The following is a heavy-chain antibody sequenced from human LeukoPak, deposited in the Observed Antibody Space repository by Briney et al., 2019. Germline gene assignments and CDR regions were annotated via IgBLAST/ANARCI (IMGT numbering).Heavy chain of an antibody. D-gene: IGHD1-26*01. CDR1: GGTFSSYA. CDR2: ISSYNGNT. V-gene: IGHV1-18*01. J-gene: IGHJ3*02. CDR3: ARAGSGSSGVRPGKNAFDI. Sequence: ASVKVSCKASGGTFSSYAISWVRQAPGQGLEWMGWISSYNGNTNYAQKLQGRVTMTTDTSTSTAYMELRSLRSDDTAVYYCARAGSGSSGVRPGKNAFDIWGQGTMVTVSS.